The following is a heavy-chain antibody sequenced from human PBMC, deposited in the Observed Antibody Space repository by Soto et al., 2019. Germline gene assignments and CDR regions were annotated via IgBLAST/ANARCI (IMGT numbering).Heavy chain of an antibody. CDR1: GYTFNTYD. Sequence: GASVKVSWKACGYTFNTYDILWLRRAAGQVFAWMGWLNTTSGDTGYAQKLQGRVTLTRNTSINTAYIELSSLTSDDTAVYYCATSGGGWYLYWG. CDR2: LNTTSGDT. CDR3: ATSGGGWYLY. V-gene: IGHV1-8*01. J-gene: IGHJ4*01. D-gene: IGHD6-19*01.